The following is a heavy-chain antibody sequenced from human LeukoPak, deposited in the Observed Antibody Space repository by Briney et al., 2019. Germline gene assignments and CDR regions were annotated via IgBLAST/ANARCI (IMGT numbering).Heavy chain of an antibody. CDR2: IKSKTDGGTT. Sequence: GGSLRLSCAASGFTFSNAWMSWVRQAPGKGLEWVGRIKSKTDGGTTDYAAPVKGRFTISRDDSKNTLYLQMNSLKTEDTAVYYCTTDDNWNDGGLDYWGQGTLVTVSS. J-gene: IGHJ4*02. V-gene: IGHV3-15*01. CDR3: TTDDNWNDGGLDY. D-gene: IGHD1-20*01. CDR1: GFTFSNAW.